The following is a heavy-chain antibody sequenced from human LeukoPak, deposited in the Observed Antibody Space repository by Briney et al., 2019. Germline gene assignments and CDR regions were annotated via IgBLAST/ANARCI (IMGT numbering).Heavy chain of an antibody. J-gene: IGHJ4*02. CDR2: IYYSGST. V-gene: IGHV4-31*03. CDR3: ARGDTATTNSDY. Sequence: SETLSLTCTVSGGSISSGGYYWSWIRQHPGKGLEWIGYIYYSGSTYYNPSLKSRVTISVDTSKNQFSLKLSSVTAADTAVYYCARGDTATTNSDYWGQGTLVTVSS. D-gene: IGHD5-18*01. CDR1: GGSISSGGYY.